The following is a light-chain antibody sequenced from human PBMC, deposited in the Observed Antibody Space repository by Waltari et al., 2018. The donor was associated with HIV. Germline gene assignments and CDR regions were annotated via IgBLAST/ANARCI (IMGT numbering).Light chain of an antibody. CDR3: TSYTRSTNLL. CDR2: EFT. V-gene: IGLV2-8*01. J-gene: IGLJ2*01. CDR1: ISDVDGYAY. Sequence: QSALTQPPSASGSPGQSVTISCTGPISDVDGYAYVSWYPLLPGKAPKLLIYEFTRRPSGVPDLFSCAKPANTASLTVSGLQAEDEADYYCTSYTRSTNLLVGGGTKLTVL.